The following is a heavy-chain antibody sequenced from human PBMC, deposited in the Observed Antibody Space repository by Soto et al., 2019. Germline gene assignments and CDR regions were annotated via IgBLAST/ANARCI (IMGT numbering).Heavy chain of an antibody. CDR3: ARHFGQYTSKCDP. CDR1: GGSIRSSYYY. CDR2: LYYSGST. V-gene: IGHV4-39*01. J-gene: IGHJ5*02. Sequence: SGTLSLTCTVSGGSIRSSYYYWGWIRQPPGKGLEWIGSLYYSGSTYNNPSLKSRVTNSVDTSKNQFSLKLSSVTAADTAVYYCARHFGQYTSKCDPWGQGTLVTVSS. D-gene: IGHD6-13*01.